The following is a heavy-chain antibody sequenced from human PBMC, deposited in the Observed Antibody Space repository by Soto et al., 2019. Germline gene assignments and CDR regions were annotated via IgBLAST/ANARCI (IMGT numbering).Heavy chain of an antibody. Sequence: QVQLQESGPGLVKPSQTLSLTCTVSGGSISSGGYYWSWIRQHPGKGLEWIGYMYHSGSTYYNPSLTSRVTISVDTSKKQFSLKLSSVTAADTAVYYCARDFTDSSGPTLGMDVWGQGTTVTVSS. CDR3: ARDFTDSSGPTLGMDV. CDR2: MYHSGST. D-gene: IGHD6-19*01. J-gene: IGHJ6*02. V-gene: IGHV4-31*03. CDR1: GGSISSGGYY.